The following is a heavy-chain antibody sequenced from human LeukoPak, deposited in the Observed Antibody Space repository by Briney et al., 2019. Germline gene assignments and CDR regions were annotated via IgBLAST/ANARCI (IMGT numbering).Heavy chain of an antibody. CDR3: AREVGGSAFDI. Sequence: GSLRLSCAASGFTVGSNYMSWVRQAPGKGLEWVSIIYSGGSTYYADSVKGRFTISRHNSKNTLYLQMNSLRAEDTAVYYCAREVGGSAFDIWGQGTMVTVSS. V-gene: IGHV3-53*04. J-gene: IGHJ3*02. CDR2: IYSGGST. D-gene: IGHD3-16*01. CDR1: GFTVGSNY.